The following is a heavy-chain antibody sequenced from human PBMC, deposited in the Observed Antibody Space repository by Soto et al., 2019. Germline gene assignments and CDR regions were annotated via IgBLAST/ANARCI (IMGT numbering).Heavy chain of an antibody. D-gene: IGHD6-19*01. V-gene: IGHV1-3*01. CDR2: INAGNGNT. Sequence: GASVKVSCKASGYTFTSYAMHWVLQAPGQRLEWMGWINAGNGNTKYSQKFQGRVTITRDTSASTAYMELSSLRSEDTAVYYCARVIAVAGRAFDPWGQGTLVTVSS. CDR1: GYTFTSYA. J-gene: IGHJ5*02. CDR3: ARVIAVAGRAFDP.